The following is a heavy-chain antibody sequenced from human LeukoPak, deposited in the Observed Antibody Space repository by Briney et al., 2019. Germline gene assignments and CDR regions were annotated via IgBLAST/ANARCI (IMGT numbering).Heavy chain of an antibody. V-gene: IGHV3-7*01. D-gene: IGHD1-26*01. CDR3: ARGGRVGASDY. J-gene: IGHJ4*02. CDR1: GFTFSSFW. CDR2: IKSDGSEK. Sequence: GGSLRLSCAASGFTFSSFWMTWVRQAPGKGLEWVANIKSDGSEKFYVDSVKGRFTISSDNAKNSLYLQMNSLRVEDTAVYYCARGGRVGASDYWGQGTLVTVSS.